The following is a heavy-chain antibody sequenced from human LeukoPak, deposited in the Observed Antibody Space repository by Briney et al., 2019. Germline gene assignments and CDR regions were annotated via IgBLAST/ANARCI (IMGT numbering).Heavy chain of an antibody. J-gene: IGHJ4*02. CDR1: GFTFSSYG. CDR2: IKQDGSEK. D-gene: IGHD5-24*01. V-gene: IGHV3-7*01. CDR3: ARVPWSSVTILDY. Sequence: GGSLRLSCAASGFTFSSYGMSWVRQAPGKGLEWVANIKQDGSEKYYVDSVKGRFTVSRDNAKNSLYLQMNSLRAEDTAVYYCARVPWSSVTILDYWGQGTLVIVSS.